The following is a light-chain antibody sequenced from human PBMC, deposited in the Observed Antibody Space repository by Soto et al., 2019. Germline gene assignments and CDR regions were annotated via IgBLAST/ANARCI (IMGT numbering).Light chain of an antibody. Sequence: EIVLTQSPGTLSLSPGERATLSCRASQSVSSNYLAWYQQKAGQAPRLLIYGSSSRATGIPDRFSGSGSGTDFTLAISRLEPEDFAVYFCQQYGSSPGLFTFGPGSKVEIK. V-gene: IGKV3-20*01. CDR3: QQYGSSPGLFT. CDR1: QSVSSNY. J-gene: IGKJ3*01. CDR2: GSS.